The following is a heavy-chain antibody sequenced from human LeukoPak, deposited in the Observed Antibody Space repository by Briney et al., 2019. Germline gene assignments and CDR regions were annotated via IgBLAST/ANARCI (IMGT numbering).Heavy chain of an antibody. D-gene: IGHD2-15*01. CDR2: IYYSGST. Sequence: PSETLSLTCTVSGGSISSYYWSWIRQPPGKGLEWIGYIYYSGSTNYNPSLKSRVTISVDTSKNQFSLKLSSVTAADTAVYYCARAGPYCSGGSCLHLDYWGQGTLVTVSS. CDR3: ARAGPYCSGGSCLHLDY. J-gene: IGHJ4*02. V-gene: IGHV4-59*01. CDR1: GGSISSYY.